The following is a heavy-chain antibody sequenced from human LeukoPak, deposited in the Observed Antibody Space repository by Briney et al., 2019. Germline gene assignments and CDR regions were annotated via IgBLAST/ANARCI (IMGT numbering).Heavy chain of an antibody. Sequence: GGSLRLSCAASGFTFSSYEMNWVRQAPGKGLEWVSYISGGGGTIYYADSVKGRFTVSRDNAKNSLYLQMNSLRADDTAVYYCARSKPHFDYWGQGTLVIVSS. CDR1: GFTFSSYE. CDR2: ISGGGGTI. D-gene: IGHD4-11*01. CDR3: ARSKPHFDY. V-gene: IGHV3-48*03. J-gene: IGHJ4*02.